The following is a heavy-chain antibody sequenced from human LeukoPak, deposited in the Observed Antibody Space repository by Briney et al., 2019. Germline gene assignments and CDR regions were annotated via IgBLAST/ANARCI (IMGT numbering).Heavy chain of an antibody. J-gene: IGHJ4*02. CDR1: GYSISSGYY. Sequence: SETLSLACTVSGYSISSGYYWGWIRQPPGKGLEWIGSIYHSGSTYYNPSLKSRVTISVDTSKNQFSLKLSSVTAADTAVYYCATRIAVAEPFDYWGQGTLVTASS. CDR2: IYHSGST. D-gene: IGHD6-19*01. CDR3: ATRIAVAEPFDY. V-gene: IGHV4-38-2*02.